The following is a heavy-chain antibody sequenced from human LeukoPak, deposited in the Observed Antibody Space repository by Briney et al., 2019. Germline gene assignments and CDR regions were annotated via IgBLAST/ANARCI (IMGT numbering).Heavy chain of an antibody. V-gene: IGHV4-59*01. J-gene: IGHJ4*02. Sequence: KTSETLSLTCTVSGGSISSYYWSWIRQPPGKGLEWIGYIYYSGSTNYNPSLKSRVTISVDTSKNQFSLKLSSVTAADTAVYYCARFGTVTDYYFDYWGQGTLVTVSS. D-gene: IGHD4-11*01. CDR1: GGSISSYY. CDR2: IYYSGST. CDR3: ARFGTVTDYYFDY.